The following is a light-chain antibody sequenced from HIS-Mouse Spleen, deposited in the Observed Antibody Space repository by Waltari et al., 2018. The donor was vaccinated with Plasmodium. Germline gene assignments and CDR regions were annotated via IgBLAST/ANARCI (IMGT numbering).Light chain of an antibody. CDR1: QSISSW. V-gene: IGKV1-5*03. CDR2: KAS. Sequence: DIKMTQSPSTLSASVGDRVTITCRSSQSISSWLAWYQQKPGKAPKLLIYKASSLESGVPSRFSGSGSGTEFTLTISSLQPDDFATYYCQQYNSCWTFGQGTKVEIK. J-gene: IGKJ1*01. CDR3: QQYNSCWT.